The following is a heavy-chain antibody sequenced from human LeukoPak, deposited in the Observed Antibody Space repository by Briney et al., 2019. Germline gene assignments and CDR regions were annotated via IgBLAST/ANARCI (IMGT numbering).Heavy chain of an antibody. V-gene: IGHV3-21*01. J-gene: IGHJ4*02. CDR1: GFTFSSYS. Sequence: GGSLRLSCAASGFTFSSYSMNWVRQAPGKGLEWVSSISSSSSYIYYADSVKGRFTISRDNAKNSLYLQMNSLRAEDTAVYYCAKGSYCGGDCTTHYPKYYFDYWGQGTLVTVSS. D-gene: IGHD2-21*02. CDR3: AKGSYCGGDCTTHYPKYYFDY. CDR2: ISSSSSYI.